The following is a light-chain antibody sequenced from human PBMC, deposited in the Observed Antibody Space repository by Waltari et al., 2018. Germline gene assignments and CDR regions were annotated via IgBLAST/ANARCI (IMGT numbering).Light chain of an antibody. J-gene: IGLJ2*01. CDR1: TLGKKY. V-gene: IGLV3-1*01. CDR3: QAWDTTTAHVV. CDR2: QDR. Sequence: SFELTQAPSVSVSPGQTARITCSGDTLGKKYTFWYQQKAGQSPVLIIYQDRQRPSGIPERISGSNSGNTATLTISGTQAMDEGDYYCQAWDTTTAHVVFGGGTKLTVL.